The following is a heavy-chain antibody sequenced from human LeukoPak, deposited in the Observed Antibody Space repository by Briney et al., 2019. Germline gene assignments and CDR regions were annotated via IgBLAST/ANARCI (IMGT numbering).Heavy chain of an antibody. V-gene: IGHV4-34*11. Sequence: SETLSLTCAVYGGSFSGYYWSWIRQSPGKGREWIGSIYYTGITYYNPSLKSRVTISIDTSKNQFSLKLTSVTATDTAVYYCARESALGVERVGGYFDYWGQGALVTVFS. D-gene: IGHD1-26*01. CDR2: IYYTGIT. CDR1: GGSFSGYY. CDR3: ARESALGVERVGGYFDY. J-gene: IGHJ4*02.